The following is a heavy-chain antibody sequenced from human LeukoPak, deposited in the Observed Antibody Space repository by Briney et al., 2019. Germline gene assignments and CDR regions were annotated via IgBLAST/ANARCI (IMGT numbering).Heavy chain of an antibody. Sequence: PGGSLRLSCAASGFTVSSNYMSWVRQAPGKGLEWVSVIYSGGSIYYADSVKGRFTISRDNAKNSLYLQMNSLRAEDTAVYYCARAYCSSTSCHRPYFDYWGQGTLVTVSS. V-gene: IGHV3-53*01. J-gene: IGHJ4*02. CDR2: IYSGGSI. CDR3: ARAYCSSTSCHRPYFDY. D-gene: IGHD2-2*01. CDR1: GFTVSSNY.